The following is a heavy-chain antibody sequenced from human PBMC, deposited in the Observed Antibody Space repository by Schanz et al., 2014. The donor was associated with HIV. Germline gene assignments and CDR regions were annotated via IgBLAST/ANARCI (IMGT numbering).Heavy chain of an antibody. V-gene: IGHV3-48*03. Sequence: EVQLLESGGGLVQPGKSLRLSCAASGFTFYTYAMTWVRQAPGKGLEWLSYISVNGATREYADSVKGRFTISRDNAKNFLYLQMDSLRAEDTALYYCARDLNVGRHFDHWGQGTLVTVSS. D-gene: IGHD1-26*01. CDR2: ISVNGATR. CDR1: GFTFYTYA. J-gene: IGHJ4*02. CDR3: ARDLNVGRHFDH.